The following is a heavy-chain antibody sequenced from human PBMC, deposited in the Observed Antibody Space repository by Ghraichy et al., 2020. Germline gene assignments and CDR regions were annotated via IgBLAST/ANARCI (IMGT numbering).Heavy chain of an antibody. V-gene: IGHV3-30*04. CDR2: ITFDGRDK. D-gene: IGHD6-13*01. CDR3: AAEGRYGEQLGDAFDI. J-gene: IGHJ3*02. CDR1: GFTFTNYN. Sequence: GGSLRLSCAASGFTFTNYNIHWVRQAPGKGLEWVAFITFDGRDKNYGGSLKGRLTISRDNSKSTVSLEMNSLRVDDTAVYYCAAEGRYGEQLGDAFDIWGQGTMVTVSS.